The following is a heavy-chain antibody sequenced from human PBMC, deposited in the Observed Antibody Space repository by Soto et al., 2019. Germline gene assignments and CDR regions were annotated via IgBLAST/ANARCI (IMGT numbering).Heavy chain of an antibody. CDR3: ARTPLRDSGYPPGDY. D-gene: IGHD5-12*01. Sequence: QVQLQQWGAGLLKPSETLSLTCAVYGGSFSGYYWSWIRQPPGKGLEWIGEINHSGSTNYNPSLKSRVTLSGDTSKNQFSLKLSSVTAADTAVYYCARTPLRDSGYPPGDYWGQGTLVTVSS. V-gene: IGHV4-34*01. J-gene: IGHJ4*02. CDR2: INHSGST. CDR1: GGSFSGYY.